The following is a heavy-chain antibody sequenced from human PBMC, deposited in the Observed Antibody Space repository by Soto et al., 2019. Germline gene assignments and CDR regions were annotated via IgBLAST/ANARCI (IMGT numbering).Heavy chain of an antibody. V-gene: IGHV3-23*01. CDR2: ITGSGGST. CDR3: VKYRGNPSGAFDI. J-gene: IGHJ3*02. CDR1: GFTLSTYA. Sequence: EVQLLESGGGLVQPGGSLRLSCVASGFTLSTYAMSWVRQAPGKGLEWVSGITGSGGSTYYADSVKGRFTISRDNSKSTVSLHMNILRAEDTAVYYCVKYRGNPSGAFDIWGQVTMVTVSS. D-gene: IGHD3-10*01.